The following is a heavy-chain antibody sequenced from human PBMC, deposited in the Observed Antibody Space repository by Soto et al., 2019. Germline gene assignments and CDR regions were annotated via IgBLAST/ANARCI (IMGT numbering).Heavy chain of an antibody. V-gene: IGHV5-51*01. CDR2: IYPGDSDT. CDR1: GYSFTSYW. Sequence: GESLKISCKGSGYSFTSYWIGWVRQMPGKGLEWMGIIYPGDSDTRYSPSFQGQVTISADKSISTAYLQWSSLKASDTAMYYCASGGDGYCPRRDGFDIWGQGTMITVSS. CDR3: ASGGDGYCPRRDGFDI. D-gene: IGHD2-21*01. J-gene: IGHJ3*02.